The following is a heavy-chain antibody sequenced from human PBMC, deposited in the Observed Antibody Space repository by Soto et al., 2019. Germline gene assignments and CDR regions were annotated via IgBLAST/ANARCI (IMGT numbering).Heavy chain of an antibody. CDR1: GGSISSSSYY. CDR2: IYYSGST. D-gene: IGHD2-2*01. J-gene: IGHJ4*02. V-gene: IGHV4-39*01. Sequence: QLQLQESGPGLVKPSETLSLTCTVSGGSISSSSYYWGWIRQPPGKGLEWIGSIYYSGSTYYNPSLKSRVTISVDTSKNQCSLKLSSVTAADTAVYYCARQDIVVVPAAYFDYWGQGTLVTVSS. CDR3: ARQDIVVVPAAYFDY.